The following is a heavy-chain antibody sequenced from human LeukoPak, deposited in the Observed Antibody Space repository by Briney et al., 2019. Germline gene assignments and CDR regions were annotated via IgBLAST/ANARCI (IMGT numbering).Heavy chain of an antibody. J-gene: IGHJ3*02. V-gene: IGHV3-30-3*01. D-gene: IGHD6-13*01. CDR1: GFTFSSYA. CDR2: ISYDGSNK. Sequence: GGSLRFSCAASGFTFSSYAMHWVRQAPGKGLEWVAVISYDGSNKYYADSVKGRFTISRDNSKNTLYLQMNSLRAEDTAVYYCAVAGDAFDIWGQGTMVTVSS. CDR3: AVAGDAFDI.